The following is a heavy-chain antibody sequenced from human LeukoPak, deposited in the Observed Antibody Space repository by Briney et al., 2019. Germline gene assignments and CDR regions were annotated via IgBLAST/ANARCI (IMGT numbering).Heavy chain of an antibody. CDR2: ISWNSGNI. V-gene: IGHV3-9*01. D-gene: IGHD6-13*01. CDR1: GFTFDDYA. CDR3: ARDGAAAGSGDYYYYMDV. Sequence: AGGSLRLTCAASGFTFDDYAMHWVRQAPGKGLEWVAGISWNSGNIGYADSVKGRFTISRDNAKNTLYLQMNSLRAEDTAVYYCARDGAAAGSGDYYYYMDVWGKGTTVTVSS. J-gene: IGHJ6*03.